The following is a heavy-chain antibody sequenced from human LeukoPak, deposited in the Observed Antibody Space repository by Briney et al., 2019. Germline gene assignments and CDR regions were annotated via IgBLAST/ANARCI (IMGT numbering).Heavy chain of an antibody. CDR2: ISASGST. J-gene: IGHJ4*02. CDR1: GGSMTSYC. V-gene: IGHV4-59*12. D-gene: IGHD1-26*01. CDR3: ARLSGSYIDY. Sequence: SETLSLTCGVSGGSMTSYCWSWIRQAPGKGLEWIGYISASGSTNYNPSLGSRLTISMDASKNQFSLSLTSVTAADTAVYYCARLSGSYIDYWGQGTLVTVSS.